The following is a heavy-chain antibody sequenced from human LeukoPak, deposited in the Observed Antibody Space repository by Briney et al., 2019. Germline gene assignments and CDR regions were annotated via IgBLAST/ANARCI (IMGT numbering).Heavy chain of an antibody. J-gene: IGHJ1*01. V-gene: IGHV1-46*01. D-gene: IGHD5-24*01. Sequence: ASVKVSCKASGYTFTSYYMHWVRQAPGQGLEWMGIINPSGGSTSYAQKFQGRVTMTRDTSTSTVYMELSSLRSEDTAVYYCARDQAMATTPAEYFQHWGQGTLVTVSS. CDR1: GYTFTSYY. CDR2: INPSGGST. CDR3: ARDQAMATTPAEYFQH.